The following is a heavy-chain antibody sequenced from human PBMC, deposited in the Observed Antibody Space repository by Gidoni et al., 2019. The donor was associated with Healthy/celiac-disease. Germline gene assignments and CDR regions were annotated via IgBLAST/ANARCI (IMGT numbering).Heavy chain of an antibody. Sequence: EVQLVESGGGLVQPGGSVRLPGGASGFTFNTYWMSWVRQAPGKGLEWVANIKEDGSEKYYVDSVKGRFTISRDNAKNSLYLQVKSLRVEDTAVYYCARYNHGSFDYWGQGTLVTVSS. D-gene: IGHD3-10*01. CDR2: IKEDGSEK. V-gene: IGHV3-7*03. CDR3: ARYNHGSFDY. CDR1: GFTFNTYW. J-gene: IGHJ4*02.